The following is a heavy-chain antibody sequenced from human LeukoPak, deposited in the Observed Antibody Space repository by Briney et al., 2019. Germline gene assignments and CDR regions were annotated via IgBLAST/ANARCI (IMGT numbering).Heavy chain of an antibody. CDR2: IYYSGSA. CDR1: GGSISSSSYY. J-gene: IGHJ4*02. D-gene: IGHD6-6*01. V-gene: IGHV4-39*01. Sequence: SETLSLTCTVSGGSISSSSYYWGWLRQPPGKGLEWIGSIYYSGSAYYNPSLKSRVTISVDTSKNQFSLKLSSVTAADTAVYYCARHPRGSSRNGFDYWGQGTLVTVSS. CDR3: ARHPRGSSRNGFDY.